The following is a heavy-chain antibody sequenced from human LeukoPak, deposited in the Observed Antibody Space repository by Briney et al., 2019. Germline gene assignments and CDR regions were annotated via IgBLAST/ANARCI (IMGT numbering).Heavy chain of an antibody. CDR1: GYTFTGYY. CDR3: ARDFVYDYVWGSYRYNYFDY. D-gene: IGHD3-16*02. J-gene: IGHJ4*02. CDR2: INPNSGGT. V-gene: IGHV1-2*06. Sequence: ASVKVSCKASGYTFTGYYMHWVRQAPGQGLERMGRINPNSGGTNYAQKFQGRVTMTRDTSISTAYMELSRLRSDDTAVYYCARDFVYDYVWGSYRYNYFDYWGQGTLVTVSS.